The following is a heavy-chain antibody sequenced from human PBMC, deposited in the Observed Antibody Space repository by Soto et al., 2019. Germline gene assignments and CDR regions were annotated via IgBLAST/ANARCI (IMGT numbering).Heavy chain of an antibody. CDR1: RVAFSKFI. V-gene: IGHV1-69*01. D-gene: IGHD6-19*01. Sequence: QAHLEQSGGEVKKPGSSVKVSCKASRVAFSKFIVTWVRQAPGLGLESVGGIIPIVGTANYAQKFQGRVSITADESTSTSYMEVNKLRSEDTVGYYCAKVRYSSPMGYYYGLAVWGQGTTVTVSS. CDR3: AKVRYSSPMGYYYGLAV. CDR2: IIPIVGTA. J-gene: IGHJ6*02.